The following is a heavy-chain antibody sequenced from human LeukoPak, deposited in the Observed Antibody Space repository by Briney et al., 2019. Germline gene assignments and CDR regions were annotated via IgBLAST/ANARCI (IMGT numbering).Heavy chain of an antibody. Sequence: SETLSLTCAVYGGSFSSYYWSWIRQPPGKGLEWIGEINHSGSTYYNPSLKSRVTISVDRSKNQFSLKLSSVTAADTAVYYCARGTTVTTVGAFDIWGQGTMVTVSS. J-gene: IGHJ3*02. CDR2: INHSGST. CDR1: GGSFSSYY. V-gene: IGHV4-34*01. D-gene: IGHD4-17*01. CDR3: ARGTTVTTVGAFDI.